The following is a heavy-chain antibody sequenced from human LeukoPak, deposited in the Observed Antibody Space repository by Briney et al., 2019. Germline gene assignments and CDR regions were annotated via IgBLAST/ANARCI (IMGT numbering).Heavy chain of an antibody. J-gene: IGHJ3*02. CDR1: GFTFTNYN. V-gene: IGHV1-46*01. CDR3: ATDSTRTDAFDI. CDR2: INPSGGST. D-gene: IGHD3/OR15-3a*01. Sequence: GASVKVSCKASGFTFTNYNMHWVRQAPGQGLEWMGIINPSGGSTNYAQKFQGRVTMTEDTSTDTAYMELSSLRSEDTAVYYCATDSTRTDAFDIWGQGTMVTVSS.